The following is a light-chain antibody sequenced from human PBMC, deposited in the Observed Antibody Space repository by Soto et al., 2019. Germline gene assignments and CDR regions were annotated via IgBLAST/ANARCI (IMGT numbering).Light chain of an antibody. CDR3: QQYGSAPWT. J-gene: IGKJ1*01. CDR1: QSVSSNS. V-gene: IGKV3-20*01. CDR2: AAS. Sequence: ESVLTQSPGTLSLSTGERATISRRASQSVSSNSLAWYQQKPGQAPRLLIYAASNRAGGVPDRFGGSGSGTDFTLSVSRLEPEDFAVYYCQQYGSAPWTFGQGTKVDI.